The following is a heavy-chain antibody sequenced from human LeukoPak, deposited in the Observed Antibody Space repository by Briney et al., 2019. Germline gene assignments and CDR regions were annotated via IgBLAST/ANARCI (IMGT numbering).Heavy chain of an antibody. V-gene: IGHV4-59*01. CDR1: GDSISSYY. CDR2: IYYSGST. CDR3: AGTPNWFDP. D-gene: IGHD2-15*01. Sequence: SETLSLTCSVSGDSISSYYWSWIRQPPGKGLEWVGYIYYSGSTNYNPSLKSRVTISVDTSKNQFSLKLSSVAAADTAVYYCAGTPNWFDPWGQGTLVTVSS. J-gene: IGHJ5*02.